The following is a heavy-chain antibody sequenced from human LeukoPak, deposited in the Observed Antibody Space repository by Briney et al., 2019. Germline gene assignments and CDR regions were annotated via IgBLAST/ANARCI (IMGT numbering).Heavy chain of an antibody. J-gene: IGHJ6*03. CDR1: GFTLSSNS. CDR3: AKCILTGYHKGYVDF. Sequence: GGSLRHSRAPSGFTLSSNSMSWVRQAPGEGRGWGSGICGRGDIINSADSVKGRVTISRDNSTSTLYLQINSRRAEDTAVYYCAKCILTGYHKGYVDFWGKGTTVTISS. CDR2: ICGRGDII. V-gene: IGHV3-23*01. D-gene: IGHD3-9*01.